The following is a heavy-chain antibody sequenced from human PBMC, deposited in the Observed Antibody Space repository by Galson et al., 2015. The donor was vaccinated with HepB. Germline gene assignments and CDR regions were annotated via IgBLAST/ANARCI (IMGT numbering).Heavy chain of an antibody. CDR2: IIPIFGTA. CDR1: GGTFSSYA. Sequence: SVKVSCKASGGTFSSYAISWVRQAPGQGLEWMGGIIPIFGTANYAQKFQGRVTITADESTSTAYMELSSLRSEDTAVYYCARDRAALVSGYNYLGTVEWGQGTLVTVSS. D-gene: IGHD5-12*01. J-gene: IGHJ4*02. CDR3: ARDRAALVSGYNYLGTVE. V-gene: IGHV1-69*13.